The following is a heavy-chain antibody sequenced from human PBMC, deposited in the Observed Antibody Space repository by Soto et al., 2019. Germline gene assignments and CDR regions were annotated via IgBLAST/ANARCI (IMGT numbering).Heavy chain of an antibody. V-gene: IGHV3-30-3*01. CDR2: ISYDGSNK. CDR1: GFTFSSYA. D-gene: IGHD5-18*01. CDR3: ARDPSSYGYLAGVDY. Sequence: QVQLVESGGGVVQPGRSLRLSCAASGFTFSSYAMHWVRRAPGKGLEWVAVISYDGSNKYYADSVKGRFTISRDNSKNTLYLQMNSLRAEDTAVYYCARDPSSYGYLAGVDYWGQGTLVTVSS. J-gene: IGHJ4*02.